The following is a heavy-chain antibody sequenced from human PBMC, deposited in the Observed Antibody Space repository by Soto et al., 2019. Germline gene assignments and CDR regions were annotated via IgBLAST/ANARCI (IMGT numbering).Heavy chain of an antibody. D-gene: IGHD1-26*01. CDR2: INPSGGST. CDR3: ARGRPVGATRSSDAFDI. J-gene: IGHJ3*02. V-gene: IGHV1-46*01. CDR1: GYTFASYY. Sequence: GASVKVSCKASGYTFASYYMHWVRQAPGQGLEWMGIINPSGGSTSYAQKFQGRVTMTRDTSTSTVYMELSSLRSEDTAVYYCARGRPVGATRSSDAFDIWGQGTMVTVSS.